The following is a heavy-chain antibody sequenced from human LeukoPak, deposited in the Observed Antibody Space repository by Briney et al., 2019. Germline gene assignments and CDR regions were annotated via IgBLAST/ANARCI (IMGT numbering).Heavy chain of an antibody. J-gene: IGHJ6*03. D-gene: IGHD6-19*01. CDR1: GGTFSSYA. CDR3: ARKGSVAGPQGDYYYYYYMDV. CDR2: IIPIFGTA. Sequence: GASVKVSCKASGGTFSSYAISWVRQAPGQGLEWMGGIIPIFGTANYAQKSQGRVTITADESTSTAYMELSSLRSEDTAVYYCARKGSVAGPQGDYYYYYYMDVWGKGTTVTISS. V-gene: IGHV1-69*13.